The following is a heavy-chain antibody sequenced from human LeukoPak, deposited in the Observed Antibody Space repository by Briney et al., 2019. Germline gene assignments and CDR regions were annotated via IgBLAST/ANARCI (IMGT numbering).Heavy chain of an antibody. V-gene: IGHV7-4-1*02. Sequence: ASVKVSCKASGYSFNSQGMNWVRQAPGQGPEWMGWINTNTGNPTYAQGFTGRFVFSLDTSVSTAYLQISSLKAEDTAVYYCTRTGYYDSSGYYRNFDYWGQGTLVTVSS. D-gene: IGHD3-22*01. CDR1: GYSFNSQG. CDR2: INTNTGNP. CDR3: TRTGYYDSSGYYRNFDY. J-gene: IGHJ4*02.